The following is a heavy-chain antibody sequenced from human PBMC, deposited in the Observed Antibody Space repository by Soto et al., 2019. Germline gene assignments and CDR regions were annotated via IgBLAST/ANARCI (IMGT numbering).Heavy chain of an antibody. CDR2: IYPGDSDT. CDR1: GYRFTSNW. Sequence: HGESLKISCKGSGYRFTSNWIGWVRQMPGKGLEWMGIIYPGDSDTRYSPSFQGQVTISADKSISTAYLQWSSLKASDTAMYYCARGFSVEQQLVSFDYWGQGTLVTVS. V-gene: IGHV5-51*01. CDR3: ARGFSVEQQLVSFDY. D-gene: IGHD6-13*01. J-gene: IGHJ4*02.